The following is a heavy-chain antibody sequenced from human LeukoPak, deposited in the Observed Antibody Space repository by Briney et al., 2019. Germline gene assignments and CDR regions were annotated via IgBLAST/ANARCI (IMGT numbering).Heavy chain of an antibody. CDR3: ARDLAITIFGVVIRTDAFDI. CDR1: GGTFSSYA. CDR2: IIPIFGTA. V-gene: IGHV1-69*13. Sequence: SVKVSCKASGGTFSSYAISWVRQAPGQGLEWMGGIIPIFGTANYAQKFQGRVTITADESTSTAYTELSSLRSEGTAVYYCARDLAITIFGVVIRTDAFDIWGQGTMVTVSS. J-gene: IGHJ3*02. D-gene: IGHD3-3*01.